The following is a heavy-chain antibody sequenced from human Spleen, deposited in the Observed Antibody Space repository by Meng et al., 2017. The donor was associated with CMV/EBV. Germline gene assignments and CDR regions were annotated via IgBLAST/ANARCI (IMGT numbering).Heavy chain of an antibody. CDR1: GFTFSSYW. D-gene: IGHD3-3*01. Sequence: GESLKISCAASGFTFSSYWMSWVRQAPGKGLEWVGNIKQGGNERYYVDSVKGRFTISRDNAKNSLYLQMNSLRGDDTAVYYCARIGVGSASFYYDGMDVWGQGTTVTVSS. CDR3: ARIGVGSASFYYDGMDV. CDR2: IKQGGNER. V-gene: IGHV3-7*01. J-gene: IGHJ6*02.